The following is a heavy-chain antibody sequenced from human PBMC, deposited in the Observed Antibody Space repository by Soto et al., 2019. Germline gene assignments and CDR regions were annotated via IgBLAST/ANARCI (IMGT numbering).Heavy chain of an antibody. V-gene: IGHV3-21*01. CDR3: ATDLDNNAWGSFDY. Sequence: GGSMRLSCAASGLIFTSYSMNWVRKAPGKGLEWVSSISSSSSYLNYADSVKGRFTISRDNAKNSLYLQMNSLRVEDTAVYYCATDLDNNAWGSFDYWGQGTLVTVSS. CDR2: ISSSSSYL. CDR1: GLIFTSYS. J-gene: IGHJ4*02. D-gene: IGHD7-27*01.